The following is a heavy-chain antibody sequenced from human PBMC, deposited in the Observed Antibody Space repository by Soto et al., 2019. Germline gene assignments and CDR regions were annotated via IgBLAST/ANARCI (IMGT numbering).Heavy chain of an antibody. CDR3: ARSEATVLDN. CDR1: GGSSSSGGYS. CDR2: IYHSGST. D-gene: IGHD4-17*01. J-gene: IGHJ4*02. Sequence: SETLSLTCTVSGGSSSSGGYSWSWIRQPPGKGLEWIGYIYHSGSTYYNPSLKSRVTISVDRSKNHFSLKLSSVTAADTAVYYCARSEATVLDNWGQGTLVTVSS. V-gene: IGHV4-30-2*01.